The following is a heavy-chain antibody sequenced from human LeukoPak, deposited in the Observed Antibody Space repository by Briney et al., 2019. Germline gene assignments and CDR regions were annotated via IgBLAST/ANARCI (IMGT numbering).Heavy chain of an antibody. CDR2: IHYSGST. J-gene: IGHJ4*02. V-gene: IGHV4-59*01. Sequence: PSETLSLTCTVSGGSISSYYWSWIRQPPGKGLEWIGYIHYSGSTNYNPSLKSRVTISVDTSKNQFSLKLSSVTAADTAVYFCAREGAGSSGYYFDYWGQGTLVTVSS. CDR3: AREGAGSSGYYFDY. CDR1: GGSISSYY. D-gene: IGHD3-22*01.